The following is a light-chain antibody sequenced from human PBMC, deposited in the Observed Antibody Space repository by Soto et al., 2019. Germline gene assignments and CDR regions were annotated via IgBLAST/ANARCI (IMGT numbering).Light chain of an antibody. CDR1: QYINTR. CDR2: QTS. CDR3: HQRQSWPRT. J-gene: IGKJ1*01. Sequence: EIVLTQSPATPSSFPHDRVTLSCRASQYINTRLAWYQHRPGQAPRLLIYQTSIRAAGIPARFSASGYGTDFSLTISDVQPEDFALYYCHQRQSWPRTVGQATKVDI. V-gene: IGKV3-11*01.